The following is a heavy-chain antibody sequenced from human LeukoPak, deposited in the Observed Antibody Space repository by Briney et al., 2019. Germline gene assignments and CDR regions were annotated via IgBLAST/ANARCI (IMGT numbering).Heavy chain of an antibody. Sequence: PSETLSLTCAVYGGSFSGYYWSWIRQPPGKGLEWIREINHSGSTNYNPSLKSRVTISVDTSKNQFSLKLSSVTAADTAVYYCARWKRYCSSTSCYLYGMDVWGQGTTVTVSS. CDR1: GGSFSGYY. V-gene: IGHV4-34*01. CDR2: INHSGST. J-gene: IGHJ6*02. D-gene: IGHD2-2*01. CDR3: ARWKRYCSSTSCYLYGMDV.